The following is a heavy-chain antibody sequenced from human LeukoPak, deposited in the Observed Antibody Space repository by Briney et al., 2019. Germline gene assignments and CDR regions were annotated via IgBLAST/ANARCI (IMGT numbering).Heavy chain of an antibody. V-gene: IGHV1-69*13. CDR2: IIPIFGTA. CDR3: ARLPLTGYSRGYYYGMDV. J-gene: IGHJ6*02. Sequence: SVKVSCKASGGTFSRYAISWVRQAPGQGLEWMGGIIPIFGTANHAQKFQGRVTITADESTSTAYMELSSLRSEDTAVYYCARLPLTGYSRGYYYGMDVWGQGTTVTVSS. D-gene: IGHD3-9*01. CDR1: GGTFSRYA.